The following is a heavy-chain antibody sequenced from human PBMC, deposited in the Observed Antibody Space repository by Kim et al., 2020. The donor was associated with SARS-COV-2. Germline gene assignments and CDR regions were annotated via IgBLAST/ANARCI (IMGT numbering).Heavy chain of an antibody. D-gene: IGHD3-22*01. J-gene: IGHJ4*02. CDR2: IYHSGST. CDR3: ARLPHDSSGYIDS. CDR1: GGSISNSFYY. V-gene: IGHV4-39*01. Sequence: SETLSLTCIVSGGSISNSFYYWGWIRQPPGRGLEWIGSIYHSGSTYDNPSLKTRVTMSVDTSKNQFSLKLRSVTAADTAVYYCARLPHDSSGYIDSWGQGTLVTVSS.